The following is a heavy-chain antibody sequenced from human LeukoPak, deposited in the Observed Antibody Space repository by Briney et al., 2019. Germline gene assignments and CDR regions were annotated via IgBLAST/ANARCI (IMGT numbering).Heavy chain of an antibody. V-gene: IGHV4-61*02. CDR1: GGSISSGSYY. J-gene: IGHJ5*02. Sequence: PSQTLSLTCTVSGGSISSGSYYWSWIRQSAGKGLEWIGRIYTSGSTNYNPSLKSRVTISVDTPKNQFSLKLSSVTAADTAVYYCARAPDFWSGYYDNWFDPWGQGTLVTVSS. CDR3: ARAPDFWSGYYDNWFDP. CDR2: IYTSGST. D-gene: IGHD3-3*01.